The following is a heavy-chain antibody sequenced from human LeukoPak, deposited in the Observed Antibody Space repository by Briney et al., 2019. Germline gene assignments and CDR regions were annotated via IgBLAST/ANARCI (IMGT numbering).Heavy chain of an antibody. CDR2: IRSNGENT. CDR1: GFTFSTYS. D-gene: IGHD2/OR15-2a*01. J-gene: IGHJ4*02. Sequence: GGSLRLSCAASGFTFSTYSMSWVRQAPGKGLEWVSAIRSNGENTYYADSVRGRFTISRDNSRGTLSLQMNSLRADDTAVYFCAILSWDGRGSFFWGQGTLVSVSS. CDR3: AILSWDGRGSFF. V-gene: IGHV3-23*01.